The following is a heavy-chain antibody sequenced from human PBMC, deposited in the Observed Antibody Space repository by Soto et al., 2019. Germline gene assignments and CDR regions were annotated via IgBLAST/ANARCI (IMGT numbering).Heavy chain of an antibody. V-gene: IGHV3-30*03. J-gene: IGHJ6*02. CDR1: GFTFNSYG. Sequence: GGSLRLSCAASGFTFNSYGMHWVRQGPGNGLEWVAFISYDSTKTYYADSVKGRFTISRDNSNSALYVQMNSLTGEDTSVYYCARTRSAWSDFHYYSLDDWGQGTTVTVSS. D-gene: IGHD1-26*01. CDR2: ISYDSTKT. CDR3: ARTRSAWSDFHYYSLDD.